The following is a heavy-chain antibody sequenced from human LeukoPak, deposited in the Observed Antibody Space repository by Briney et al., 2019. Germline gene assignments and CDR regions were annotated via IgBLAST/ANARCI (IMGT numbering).Heavy chain of an antibody. CDR3: SKGITRYCTTSNCCEGLDF. V-gene: IGHV3-30*18. CDR2: ISYDGSNK. CDR1: GFTFSNYG. D-gene: IGHD2/OR15-2a*01. J-gene: IGHJ4*02. Sequence: GGSLRLPYAASGFTFSNYGMHWVRQAPGKGLEEVAVISYDGSNKYYVDSVKGRFTISRDNSKNTVYLQMNSLRAEDTAVYYCSKGITRYCTTSNCCEGLDFWGQGTLVTVSS.